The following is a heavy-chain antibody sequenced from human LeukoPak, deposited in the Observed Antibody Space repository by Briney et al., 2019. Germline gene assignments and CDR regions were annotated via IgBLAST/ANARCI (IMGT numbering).Heavy chain of an antibody. J-gene: IGHJ4*02. CDR1: GYTFISYG. Sequence: ASVKVSCKASGYTFISYGISWVRQAPGQGLEWMGWISAYNGNTNYAQKLQGRVTMTTDTSTSTAYMELRSLRSDDTAVYYCARPVTGYSSSWHDYWGQGTLVTVSS. CDR2: ISAYNGNT. CDR3: ARPVTGYSSSWHDY. D-gene: IGHD6-13*01. V-gene: IGHV1-18*01.